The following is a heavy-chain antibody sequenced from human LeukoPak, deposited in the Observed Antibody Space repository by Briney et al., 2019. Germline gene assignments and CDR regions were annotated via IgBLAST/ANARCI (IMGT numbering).Heavy chain of an antibody. J-gene: IGHJ3*02. CDR2: IYTRGNK. CDR3: AGPHNSSLDNAFDI. V-gene: IGHV3-53*01. D-gene: IGHD6-13*01. CDR1: GFVVSDTF. Sequence: GGSLRLSCAASGFVVSDTFMSWFRQAPGKGLEWVSVIYTRGNKFYADSVKGRFTISRDNSENTLYLQMNNLRAEDTAVYYCAGPHNSSLDNAFDIWGQGTRVTVSS.